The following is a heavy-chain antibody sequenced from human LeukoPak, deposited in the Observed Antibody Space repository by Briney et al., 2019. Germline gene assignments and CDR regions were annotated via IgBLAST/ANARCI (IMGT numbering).Heavy chain of an antibody. CDR3: ARAPITSPFYFDY. CDR2: INWSGGST. D-gene: IGHD2-2*01. J-gene: IGHJ4*02. V-gene: IGHV3-20*04. Sequence: GGSLRLSCTASGFAFDEHGMSWVRQVPGKGLEWVSGINWSGGSTGYADPLRGRFTISRDNAKNSLYLQMDSLRAEYTALYYCARAPITSPFYFDYWGQGTLVTVSS. CDR1: GFAFDEHG.